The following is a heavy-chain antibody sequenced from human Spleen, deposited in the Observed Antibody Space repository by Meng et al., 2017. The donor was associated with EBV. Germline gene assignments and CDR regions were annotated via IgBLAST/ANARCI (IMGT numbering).Heavy chain of an antibody. Sequence: VLLQQWGAGLLRPSETLSLTCAVYGESFSDNYWSWIRQSPGKGLEWIGESDHTGGTNYNPSLMSRVTISVDTSRNQFSLNLNSVTAADTAVYYCARGCSSTNCNSDFDYWGQGTLVTVSS. CDR1: GESFSDNY. CDR2: SDHTGGT. V-gene: IGHV4-34*01. J-gene: IGHJ4*02. D-gene: IGHD2-2*01. CDR3: ARGCSSTNCNSDFDY.